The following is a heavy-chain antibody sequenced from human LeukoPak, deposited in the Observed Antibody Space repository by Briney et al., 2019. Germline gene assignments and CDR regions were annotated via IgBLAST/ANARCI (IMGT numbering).Heavy chain of an antibody. CDR2: IYYSGST. Sequence: SETLSLTCSVSGGSISSDYWSWIRQPPGKGLEWIGYIYYSGSTNYNPSLKSRVTVSVDTSKNQFSLKLGSVTAADTAVYFCARLSDGSAYYWALDSWGQGTLVTVSS. V-gene: IGHV4-59*08. CDR1: GGSISSDY. J-gene: IGHJ4*02. CDR3: ARLSDGSAYYWALDS. D-gene: IGHD3-22*01.